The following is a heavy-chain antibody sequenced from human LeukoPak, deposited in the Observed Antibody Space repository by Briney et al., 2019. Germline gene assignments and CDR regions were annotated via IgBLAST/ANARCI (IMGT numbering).Heavy chain of an antibody. Sequence: GGSLRLSCAASGFTFSSYAMSWVRQAPGKGLEWVSAISGSGGSTYYADSVKGRFTISRDNSKNTLYLQMNSLRAEDTAVYYCALGDAYYYYGMDVWGQGTTVTVSS. J-gene: IGHJ6*02. D-gene: IGHD4-17*01. CDR2: ISGSGGST. V-gene: IGHV3-23*01. CDR1: GFTFSSYA. CDR3: ALGDAYYYYGMDV.